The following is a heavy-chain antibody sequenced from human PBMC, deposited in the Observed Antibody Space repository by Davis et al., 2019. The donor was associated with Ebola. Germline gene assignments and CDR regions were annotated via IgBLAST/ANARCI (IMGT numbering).Heavy chain of an antibody. V-gene: IGHV3-74*01. CDR1: GFTFSSYW. J-gene: IGHJ4*02. CDR3: AKGWTDY. CDR2: INSDGSSI. D-gene: IGHD2-15*01. Sequence: PGGSLRPSCAAPGFTFSSYWLPWLRQAPGKGLVWVSRINSDGSSINYADSVKGRFTISRDNSKNTLYLQMNSLRVEDTAVYYCAKGWTDYWGQGTLVTVSS.